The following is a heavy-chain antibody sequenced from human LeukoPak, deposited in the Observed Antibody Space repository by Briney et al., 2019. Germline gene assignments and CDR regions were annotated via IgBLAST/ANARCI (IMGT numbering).Heavy chain of an antibody. D-gene: IGHD5/OR15-5a*01. CDR3: ATLVSTRYYFDY. CDR1: GGSISSSNW. Sequence: PSGTLSLTCAVSGGSISSSNWWSWVRQPPGKGLEWIGEIYHSGSTNYNPSLKSRVTISIDTSKNQFSLRLTSVTAADTAVYFCATLVSTRYYFDYWAREPWSPSPQ. CDR2: IYHSGST. J-gene: IGHJ4*02. V-gene: IGHV4-4*02.